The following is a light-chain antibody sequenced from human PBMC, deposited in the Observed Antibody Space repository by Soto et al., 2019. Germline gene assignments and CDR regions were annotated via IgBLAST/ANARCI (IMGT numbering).Light chain of an antibody. Sequence: QAVVTQPPSVSAAPGQKVTISCSGSNSNIGNNYVSWYQQLPGTTPKLLIYDNNQQPSGIPDRFSASKSGTSATLAITGLQTGDEADYYCETWDDSLTAAVFGGGTKVTVL. CDR1: NSNIGNNY. CDR2: DNN. V-gene: IGLV1-51*01. CDR3: ETWDDSLTAAV. J-gene: IGLJ2*01.